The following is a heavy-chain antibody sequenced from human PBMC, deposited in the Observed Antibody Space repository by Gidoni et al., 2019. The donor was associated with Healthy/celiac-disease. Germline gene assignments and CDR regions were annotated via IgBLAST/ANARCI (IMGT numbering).Heavy chain of an antibody. CDR1: GDTFTGYY. J-gene: IGHJ4*02. CDR2: INPISAGT. D-gene: IGHD3-3*01. CDR3: AIRPRQITIFGVACDY. V-gene: IGHV1-2*04. Sequence: QVQLVQSGAEVKKPGASVKASCKASGDTFTGYYMHWVRQAPGQGLEWMGWINPISAGTNYAQKFQGWVTMTRDTSISTAYMELSRLRSDDTAVYSCAIRPRQITIFGVACDYWGQGTLVTVSS.